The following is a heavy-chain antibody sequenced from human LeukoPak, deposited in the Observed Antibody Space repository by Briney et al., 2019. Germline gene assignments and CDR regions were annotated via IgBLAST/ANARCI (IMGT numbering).Heavy chain of an antibody. CDR3: AGGIRNTMVRGVLPYYYYYGMDV. J-gene: IGHJ6*02. CDR2: INPNSGGT. CDR1: GYTFTGYY. V-gene: IGHV1-2*06. Sequence: ASVKVSCKASGYTFTGYYMHWVRQAPGQGLEWMGRINPNSGGTNYAQKFQGRVTMTRETSISTAYMELSRLRSDDTAVYYCAGGIRNTMVRGVLPYYYYYGMDVWGQGTTVTVSS. D-gene: IGHD3-10*01.